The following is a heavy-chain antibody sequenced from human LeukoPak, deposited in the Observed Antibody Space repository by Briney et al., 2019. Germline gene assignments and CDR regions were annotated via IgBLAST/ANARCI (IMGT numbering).Heavy chain of an antibody. CDR3: ARGHSGDGYHFDY. CDR2: INPTSGGT. Sequence: ASVKVSCKASGYTFTDYHVNWVRQAPGQGLEWVGWINPTSGGTSYAQKFQGRVTLTRDTSINTAYMDLSSLRYDDTAIYYCARGHSGDGYHFDYWGQGTLVAVSS. CDR1: GYTFTDYH. J-gene: IGHJ4*02. V-gene: IGHV1-2*02. D-gene: IGHD2-21*01.